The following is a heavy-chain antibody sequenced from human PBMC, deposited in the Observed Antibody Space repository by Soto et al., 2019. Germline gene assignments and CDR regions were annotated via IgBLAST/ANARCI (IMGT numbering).Heavy chain of an antibody. CDR3: ARNGLSRDSGSYLRY. D-gene: IGHD1-26*01. Sequence: PXGILSLTCTVSGGSISSSGYYWGWVRQPPGKGLEWIGSIYYSGSTYYNPSLKSRVTISVDTSKNQFSLKLSSVTAADTAVYYCARNGLSRDSGSYLRYWGQGTLVTVSS. J-gene: IGHJ4*02. CDR1: GGSISSSGYY. V-gene: IGHV4-39*01. CDR2: IYYSGST.